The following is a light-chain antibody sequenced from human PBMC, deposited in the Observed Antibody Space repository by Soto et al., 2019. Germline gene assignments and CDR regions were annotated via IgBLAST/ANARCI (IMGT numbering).Light chain of an antibody. V-gene: IGKV3-20*01. J-gene: IGKJ2*01. CDR1: QSVSGSY. Sequence: EIVLTQSPGTLSLSPGERATLSCRASQSVSGSYLAWYQQKPGQAPRLLIYGVSSRATGIPDRFSGSGSGTDFTITITRLEPEDFALYYCQQHGGSPPYTFGQGTKLEIK. CDR3: QQHGGSPPYT. CDR2: GVS.